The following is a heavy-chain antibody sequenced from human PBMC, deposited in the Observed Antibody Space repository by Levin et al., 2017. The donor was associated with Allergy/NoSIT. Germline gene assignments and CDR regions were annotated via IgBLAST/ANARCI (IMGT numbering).Heavy chain of an antibody. J-gene: IGHJ6*02. CDR2: ISSSSSYI. D-gene: IGHD6-19*01. V-gene: IGHV3-21*01. CDR1: GFTFSSYS. CDR3: ARGDSSGWLYYYYYYGMDV. Sequence: PGGSLRLSCAASGFTFSSYSMNWVRQAPGKGLEWVSSISSSSSYIYYADSVKGRFTISRDNAKNSLYLQMNSLRAEDTAVYYCARGDSSGWLYYYYYYGMDVWGQGTTVTVSS.